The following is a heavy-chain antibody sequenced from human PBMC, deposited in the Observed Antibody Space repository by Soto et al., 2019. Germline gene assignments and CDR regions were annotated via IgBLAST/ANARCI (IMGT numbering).Heavy chain of an antibody. CDR2: IYYSGST. V-gene: IGHV4-31*03. D-gene: IGHD3-16*01. J-gene: IGHJ4*02. CDR3: SSLRGGYTPYYFDY. CDR1: GGSISSGGYY. Sequence: SETLSLTCTVSGGSISSGGYYWSWIRQHPGKGLEWIGYIYYSGSTYYNPSLKSRVTISVDTSKNQFPLKLSSVTAADTAVYYCSSLRGGYTPYYFDYWGQGTLVTVSS.